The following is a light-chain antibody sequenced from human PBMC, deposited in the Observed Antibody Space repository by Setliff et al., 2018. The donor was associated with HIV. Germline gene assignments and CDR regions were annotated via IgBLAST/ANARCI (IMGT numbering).Light chain of an antibody. Sequence: QSALTQPASVSGSPGHSITISCTGTSSDVGGYNYVSWYQQHPGKAPKLMISDVSNGPSGVSNRFSGSKSGNAASLTISGLQAEDEADYYCCSYAGSSTFPYVFGTGTKVTVL. CDR2: DVS. V-gene: IGLV2-14*03. CDR1: SSDVGGYNY. CDR3: CSYAGSSTFPYV. J-gene: IGLJ1*01.